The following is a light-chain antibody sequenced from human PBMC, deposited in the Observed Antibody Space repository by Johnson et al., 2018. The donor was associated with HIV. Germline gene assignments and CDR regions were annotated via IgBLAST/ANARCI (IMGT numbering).Light chain of an antibody. J-gene: IGLJ1*01. CDR2: DNN. CDR1: SSNIGNNY. V-gene: IGLV1-51*01. Sequence: QSVLTQPPSVSAAPGQKVTISCSGSSSNIGNNYVSWYQQLPGTAPKLLIYDNNKRPSGIHDRLSGSKSGTSATLGITGLQTGDEADYYCGTRDSCLSILYGFGTRTKVTVL. CDR3: GTRDSCLSILYG.